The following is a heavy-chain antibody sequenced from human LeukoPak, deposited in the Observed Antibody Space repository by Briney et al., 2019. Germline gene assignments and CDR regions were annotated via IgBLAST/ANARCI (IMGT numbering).Heavy chain of an antibody. CDR2: IYYSGST. J-gene: IGHJ3*02. CDR3: ARGVKGLRGAFDI. CDR1: GGSISSGVYY. D-gene: IGHD3-10*01. V-gene: IGHV4-31*03. Sequence: SQTLSLTCTVSGGSISSGVYYWSWIRQHPGKGLEWIGYIYYSGSTYSNPSLKSRLTMSVDISKNQFSLKLSSVSAADTAVYYCARGVKGLRGAFDIWGQGTMVTVSS.